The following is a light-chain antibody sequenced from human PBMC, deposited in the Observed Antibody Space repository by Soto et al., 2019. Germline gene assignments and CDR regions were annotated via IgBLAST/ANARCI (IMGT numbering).Light chain of an antibody. CDR3: ISYTGSSTPDV. J-gene: IGLJ1*01. CDR1: RSDIGSYNY. Sequence: QSALTQPASVSGSPGQSITISCSGTRSDIGSYNYVAWYQQFPGKTPKILIYGVSNRPSGVSSRFSGSKSGNTASLTISGLQAEDEADYYCISYTGSSTPDVFGSGTKLTVL. CDR2: GVS. V-gene: IGLV2-14*01.